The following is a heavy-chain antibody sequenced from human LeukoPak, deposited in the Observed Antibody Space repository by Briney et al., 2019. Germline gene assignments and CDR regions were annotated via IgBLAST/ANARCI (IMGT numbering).Heavy chain of an antibody. J-gene: IGHJ4*02. D-gene: IGHD3-10*01. CDR3: ARELMVRGVVDY. Sequence: GASVKVSCEASGGTFSSYAISWVRQAPGQGLEWMGRIIPILGIANYAQKFQGRVTITADKSTSTAYMELSSLRSEDTAVYYCARELMVRGVVDYWGQGTLVTVSS. V-gene: IGHV1-69*04. CDR2: IIPILGIA. CDR1: GGTFSSYA.